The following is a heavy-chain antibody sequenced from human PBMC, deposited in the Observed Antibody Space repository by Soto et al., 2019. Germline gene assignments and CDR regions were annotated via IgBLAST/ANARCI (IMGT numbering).Heavy chain of an antibody. D-gene: IGHD6-13*01. J-gene: IGHJ4*02. CDR2: ISYDGSNK. V-gene: IGHV3-30-3*01. CDR1: GFTFSSYA. Sequence: QVQLVESGGGVVQPGRSLRLSCAASGFTFSSYAMHWVRQAPGKGLEWVAVISYDGSNKYYADSVKGRFTISRDNSKNTLYLQMNSLRAEDTAVYYCGLVLDYWGQGTLVTVSS. CDR3: GLVLDY.